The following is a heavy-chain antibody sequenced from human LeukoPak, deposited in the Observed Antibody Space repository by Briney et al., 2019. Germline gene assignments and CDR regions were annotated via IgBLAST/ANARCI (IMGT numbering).Heavy chain of an antibody. Sequence: GGSLRLSCAASGFTFSSYGMHWVRQAPGKGLEWVAVISYDGSNKYYADSVKGRFTISRDNSKNTLYLQMNSLRAEDTAVYYCAKAFFKGGATPFDYWGQEPLVTVSS. CDR1: GFTFSSYG. CDR3: AKAFFKGGATPFDY. D-gene: IGHD1-26*01. V-gene: IGHV3-30*18. J-gene: IGHJ4*02. CDR2: ISYDGSNK.